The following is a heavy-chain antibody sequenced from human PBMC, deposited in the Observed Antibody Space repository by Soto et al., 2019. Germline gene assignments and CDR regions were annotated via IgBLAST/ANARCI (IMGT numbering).Heavy chain of an antibody. D-gene: IGHD3-3*01. CDR3: AREEYYDFWSGLRDY. Sequence: QVQLVQSGAEVQKPGSSVKVSCKASGGTFSSYTISWVRQAPGQGLEWMGRIIPILGIANYAPKFQGRVTITADKSTSTAYMELSSLRSEDTAVYYCAREEYYDFWSGLRDYWGQGTLVTVSS. J-gene: IGHJ4*02. CDR2: IIPILGIA. CDR1: GGTFSSYT. V-gene: IGHV1-69*08.